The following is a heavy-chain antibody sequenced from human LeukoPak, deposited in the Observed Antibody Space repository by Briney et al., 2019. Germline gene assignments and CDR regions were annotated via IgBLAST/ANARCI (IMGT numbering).Heavy chain of an antibody. V-gene: IGHV3-7*01. CDR3: ARDNAYGSRSPGVY. D-gene: IGHD3-10*01. CDR1: GFTFSSYW. CDR2: IKQDGSEK. Sequence: GGSLRLSCAASGFTFSSYWMNWVRQAPGKGLEWVANIKQDGSEKYYVDSVKGRFTISRDNAKNSLYLQMNSLRAEDTAVYYCARDNAYGSRSPGVYWGQGTLVTVSS. J-gene: IGHJ4*02.